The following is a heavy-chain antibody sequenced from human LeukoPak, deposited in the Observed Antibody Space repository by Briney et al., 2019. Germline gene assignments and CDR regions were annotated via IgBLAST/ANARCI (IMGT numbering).Heavy chain of an antibody. CDR3: ATGPTSYAAFDI. D-gene: IGHD4-17*01. J-gene: IGHJ3*02. CDR1: GYTLTELS. V-gene: IGHV1-24*01. CDR2: FDPEDGET. Sequence: GASVKASCKVSGYTLTELSMHWVRQAPGKGLEWMGGFDPEDGETICAQKFQGRVTMTEDTSTDTAYMELSSLRSEDTAVYYCATGPTSYAAFDIWGQGTMVTVSS.